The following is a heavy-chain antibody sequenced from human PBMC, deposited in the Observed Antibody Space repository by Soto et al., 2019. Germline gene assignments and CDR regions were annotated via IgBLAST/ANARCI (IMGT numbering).Heavy chain of an antibody. CDR2: ISPGSDNI. J-gene: IGHJ4*02. CDR1: GCSFILRY. V-gene: IGHV3-11*01. D-gene: IGHD2-8*01. CDR3: VTETQWYFDY. Sequence: GGSLRLSCAASGCSFILRYMSWIRQTPGRGLEWVAYISPGSDNIHYADFVKGRFTISRDNAKDSLYLQMNSLSVEDTAMYYCVTETQWYFDYWGQGALVTVSS.